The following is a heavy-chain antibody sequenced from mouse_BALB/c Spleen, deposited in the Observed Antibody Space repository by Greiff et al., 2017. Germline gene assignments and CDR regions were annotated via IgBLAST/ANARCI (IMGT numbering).Heavy chain of an antibody. Sequence: VQLKESGPGLVKPSQSLSLTCTVTGYSITSDYAWNWIRQFPGNKLEWMGYISYSGSTSYNPSLKSRISITRDTSKNQFFLQLNSVTTEDTATYYCARSNPVRRYAMDYWGQGTSVTVSS. D-gene: IGHD2-14*01. CDR2: ISYSGST. V-gene: IGHV3-2*02. CDR1: GYSITSDYA. J-gene: IGHJ4*01. CDR3: ARSNPVRRYAMDY.